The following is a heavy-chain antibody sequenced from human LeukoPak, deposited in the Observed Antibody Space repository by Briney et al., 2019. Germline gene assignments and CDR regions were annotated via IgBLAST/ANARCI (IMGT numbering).Heavy chain of an antibody. Sequence: PGGSLRLSCAASGFTFSDYYMSWIRQAPGKGLEWVSYIRSSSSYTNYADSVKGRFTISRDNAKNSLYLQMNSLRAEDTAVYYFARVIGGIRYFDWYNWFDPWGQGTLVTVSS. J-gene: IGHJ5*02. CDR3: ARVIGGIRYFDWYNWFDP. V-gene: IGHV3-11*05. CDR2: IRSSSSYT. D-gene: IGHD3-9*01. CDR1: GFTFSDYY.